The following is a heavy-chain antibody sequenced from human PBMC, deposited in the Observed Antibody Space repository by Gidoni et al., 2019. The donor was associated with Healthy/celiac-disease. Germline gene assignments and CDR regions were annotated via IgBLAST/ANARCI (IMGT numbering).Heavy chain of an antibody. CDR2: IYPGDSDT. CDR1: GYRFTSYW. Sequence: EVQLVQSGAAAKQQGESLKISCTGSGYRFTSYWIGWVRQMPGKGREWMGIIYPGDSDTRYSPSFQAQVTISADKSISTAYLQWSSLKASDTAMYYCAFSAVAGSWFDPWGQGTLVTVSS. D-gene: IGHD6-19*01. V-gene: IGHV5-51*03. J-gene: IGHJ5*02. CDR3: AFSAVAGSWFDP.